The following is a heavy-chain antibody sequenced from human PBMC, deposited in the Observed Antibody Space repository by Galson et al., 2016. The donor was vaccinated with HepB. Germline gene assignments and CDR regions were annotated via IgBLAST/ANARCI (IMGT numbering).Heavy chain of an antibody. D-gene: IGHD2-2*02. J-gene: IGHJ4*02. V-gene: IGHV4-34*01. Sequence: SETLSLTCAVYGGSFNDYSWSWIRQPPGKGLEWIGEINHRGSTNYNPSLKSRVTISIDMSKNQFSLNLRSVTAAETAVYYCARSTWYEPLLYDYWGQGTLVTVSS. CDR3: ARSTWYEPLLYDY. CDR1: GGSFNDYS. CDR2: INHRGST.